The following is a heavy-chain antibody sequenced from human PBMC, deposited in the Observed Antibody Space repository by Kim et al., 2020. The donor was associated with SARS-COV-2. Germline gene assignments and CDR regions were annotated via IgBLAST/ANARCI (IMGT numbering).Heavy chain of an antibody. CDR1: GYTFTSYG. CDR3: ARDYYDYVWGSYRSENYFDY. CDR2: ISAYNGNT. V-gene: IGHV1-18*01. J-gene: IGHJ4*02. D-gene: IGHD3-16*02. Sequence: ASVKVSCKASGYTFTSYGISWVRQAPGQGLEWMGWISAYNGNTNYAQKLQGRVTMTTDTSTSTAYMELRSLRSDDTAVYYCARDYYDYVWGSYRSENYFDYWGQGTLVTVSS.